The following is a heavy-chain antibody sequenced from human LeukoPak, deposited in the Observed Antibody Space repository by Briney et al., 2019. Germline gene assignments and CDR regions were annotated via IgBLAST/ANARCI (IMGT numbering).Heavy chain of an antibody. V-gene: IGHV1-2*06. D-gene: IGHD3-3*01. J-gene: IGHJ3*02. CDR2: INPNGGGT. Sequence: ASVKVSCKASGYTFTGYYMHWVRQAPGQGLEWMGRINPNGGGTNYAQKFQGRVTMTSDTSISTAYMELSRLRSDDTAVYYCARGKYYDFWSGYFAATSDAFDIWGQGTMVTVSS. CDR3: ARGKYYDFWSGYFAATSDAFDI. CDR1: GYTFTGYY.